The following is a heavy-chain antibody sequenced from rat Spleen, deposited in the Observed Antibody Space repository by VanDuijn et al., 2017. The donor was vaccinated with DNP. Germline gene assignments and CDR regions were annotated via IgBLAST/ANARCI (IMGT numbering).Heavy chain of an antibody. Sequence: EVQLVESGGGLVQPGRSLKLSCTASGFTFSYYYMVWVRQAPTKGLEWVASITNGGGITYYRDSVKGRFTISRDNGRSTLYLQMDSLRSEDTATYYCIRDTAYWGQGTLVTVSS. CDR3: IRDTAY. CDR1: GFTFSYYY. D-gene: IGHD2-1*01. CDR2: ITNGGGIT. V-gene: IGHV5S23*01. J-gene: IGHJ3*01.